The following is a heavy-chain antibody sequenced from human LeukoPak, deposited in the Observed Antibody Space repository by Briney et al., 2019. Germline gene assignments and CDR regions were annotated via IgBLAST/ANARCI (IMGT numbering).Heavy chain of an antibody. CDR3: ARGLAVYYYDSSGYNDAFDI. D-gene: IGHD3-22*01. J-gene: IGHJ3*02. Sequence: SETLSLTCSFSGTSINSYYWSWIRQPPGKGLEWIGYNYYSGITNYNPSLKSRVTISVDTSKNQFSLKLSSVTAADTAVYYCARGLAVYYYDSSGYNDAFDIWGQGTMVTVSS. V-gene: IGHV4-59*01. CDR1: GTSINSYY. CDR2: NYYSGIT.